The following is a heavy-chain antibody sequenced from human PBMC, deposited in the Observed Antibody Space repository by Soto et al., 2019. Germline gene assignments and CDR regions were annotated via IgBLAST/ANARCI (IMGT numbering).Heavy chain of an antibody. V-gene: IGHV1-3*01. CDR3: ARFHSSSWHFDY. CDR1: GYTFTSYA. CDR2: INAGNGNT. D-gene: IGHD6-13*01. Sequence: QVQLVQSGAEVKKPGASVKVSCKASGYTFTSYAMHWVRQAPGQRLEWMGWINAGNGNTKYSQKFQGRVTITRDTSASTAYMELSSLRSEDTAVYYCARFHSSSWHFDYWGQGTLVTVSS. J-gene: IGHJ4*02.